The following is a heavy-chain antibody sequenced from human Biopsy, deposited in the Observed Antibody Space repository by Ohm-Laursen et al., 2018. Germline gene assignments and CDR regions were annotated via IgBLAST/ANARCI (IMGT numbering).Heavy chain of an antibody. Sequence: SLRLSCSASGFSFSDNYMDWVRQAPGKGLEWVGRIRDKANSYTTDYAASVKGRFTISIDDSKNSLYLQMNSPKTEDTALYYCARAGRYCSGGGCYSWFDSWGQGTLVTVSS. CDR1: GFSFSDNY. D-gene: IGHD2-15*01. CDR3: ARAGRYCSGGGCYSWFDS. CDR2: IRDKANSYTT. V-gene: IGHV3-72*01. J-gene: IGHJ5*01.